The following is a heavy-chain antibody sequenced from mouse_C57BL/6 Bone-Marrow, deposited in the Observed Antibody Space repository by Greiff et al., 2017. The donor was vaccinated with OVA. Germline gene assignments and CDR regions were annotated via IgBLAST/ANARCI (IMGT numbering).Heavy chain of an antibody. Sequence: QVQLQQPGAELVKPGASVKMSCKASGYTFTSYWITWVKQRPGQGLEWIGDIYPGSGSTNYNEKFKSKATLTVDPSSSPAYMQLSSLTSEDSAVYYCASGSVYYGNYVYYDAMDYGGQGTSVTVSS. J-gene: IGHJ4*01. V-gene: IGHV1-55*01. CDR3: ASGSVYYGNYVYYDAMDY. CDR2: IYPGSGST. CDR1: GYTFTSYW. D-gene: IGHD2-1*01.